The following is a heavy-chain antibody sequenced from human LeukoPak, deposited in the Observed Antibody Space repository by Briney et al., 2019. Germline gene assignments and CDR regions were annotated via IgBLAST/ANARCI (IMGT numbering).Heavy chain of an antibody. Sequence: GGSLRLSCAASGFTFSSYAMHWVRQAPGKGLEWVSYISSSGSTIYYADSVKGRFTISRDNAKNSVYLQMNSLRAEDTAVYYCVGADFGYSYGRPDYWGQGTLVTVSS. CDR2: ISSSGSTI. V-gene: IGHV3-48*03. J-gene: IGHJ4*02. CDR1: GFTFSSYA. CDR3: VGADFGYSYGRPDY. D-gene: IGHD5-18*01.